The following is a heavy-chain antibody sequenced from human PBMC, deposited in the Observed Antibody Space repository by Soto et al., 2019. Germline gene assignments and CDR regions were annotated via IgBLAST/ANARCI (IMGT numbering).Heavy chain of an antibody. CDR3: ARGVEEYFDY. CDR1: GGSISSYY. J-gene: IGHJ4*02. V-gene: IGHV4-59*01. Sequence: SETLSLTGTVSGGSISSYYWSWIRQPPGKGLEWIGYIYYSGSTNYNPSLKSRVTISVDTSKNQFSLKLSSVTAADTAVYYCARGVEEYFDYWGQGTLVTVSS. CDR2: IYYSGST. D-gene: IGHD3-3*01.